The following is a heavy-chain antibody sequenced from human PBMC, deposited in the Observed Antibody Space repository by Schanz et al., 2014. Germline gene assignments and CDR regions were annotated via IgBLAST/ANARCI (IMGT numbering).Heavy chain of an antibody. CDR2: IGGSGGST. CDR3: AKDRWRATVMVDAFDI. D-gene: IGHD4-4*01. V-gene: IGHV3-23*04. J-gene: IGHJ3*02. CDR1: GFTFSSYL. Sequence: EVQLVESGGGLVQPGGSLTLSCAASGFTFSSYLMSWVRQAPGQGLEWVSGIGGSGGSTDYADSVKGRFTISRDNSKYTVHLQMNSLRAEDTAVYFCAKDRWRATVMVDAFDIWGQGTKVTVSS.